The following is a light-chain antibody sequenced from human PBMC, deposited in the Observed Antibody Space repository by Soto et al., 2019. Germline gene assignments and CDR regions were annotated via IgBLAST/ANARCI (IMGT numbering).Light chain of an antibody. V-gene: IGKV1-5*01. CDR3: QQYNFYWT. Sequence: IYMTQSPSTLSASLGDGGTITCRSSQSISSWLAWYQQKPGQAPRLLIYDASSLESGVPSRFSGSGSGTEFTLTISSLQPDDLATYYCQQYNFYWTFGQGTKVDI. CDR1: QSISSW. CDR2: DAS. J-gene: IGKJ1*01.